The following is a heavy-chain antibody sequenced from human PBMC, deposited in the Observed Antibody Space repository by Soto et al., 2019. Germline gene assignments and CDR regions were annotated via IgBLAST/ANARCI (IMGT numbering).Heavy chain of an antibody. Sequence: GGSLRLSCEASGFTFINYAMTWVRQAPGKGLEWVSYISSSDSIVSYADSVKGRFTISRDNAKNSLYLQMNSLRAEDTAVYFCARDLGYYDSSGYFDYWGQGTLVTVSS. D-gene: IGHD3-22*01. CDR2: ISSSDSIV. CDR1: GFTFINYA. J-gene: IGHJ4*02. V-gene: IGHV3-48*01. CDR3: ARDLGYYDSSGYFDY.